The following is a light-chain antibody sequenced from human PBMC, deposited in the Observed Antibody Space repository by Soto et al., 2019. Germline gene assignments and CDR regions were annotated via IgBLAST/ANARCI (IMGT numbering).Light chain of an antibody. J-gene: IGKJ4*01. CDR3: QQYGSSPLT. CDR2: GAS. Sequence: EIVLTQSPGTLSLSPGERATLSCRASQSVSSSYLAWYQQKPGQAPRLLIYGASSRATGIPDRFSGSGSGTDVTFTISRLEPEDFAVYYCQQYGSSPLTFGGGTKVEIK. CDR1: QSVSSSY. V-gene: IGKV3-20*01.